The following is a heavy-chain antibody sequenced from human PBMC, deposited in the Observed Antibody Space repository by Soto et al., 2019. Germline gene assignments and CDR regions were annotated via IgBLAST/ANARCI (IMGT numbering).Heavy chain of an antibody. Sequence: QVQLVQSGAEVKKPGASVKVSCKASGYTFTSYGISWVRQAPGQGLEWMGWISTDNGNTNYAHKLQGRVTMNTDTSTSTAYMELRSLRSDDTAVYYCARYYDFWSGYPNYYMDVWGKGTTVTVSS. D-gene: IGHD3-3*01. CDR2: ISTDNGNT. CDR3: ARYYDFWSGYPNYYMDV. J-gene: IGHJ6*03. V-gene: IGHV1-18*01. CDR1: GYTFTSYG.